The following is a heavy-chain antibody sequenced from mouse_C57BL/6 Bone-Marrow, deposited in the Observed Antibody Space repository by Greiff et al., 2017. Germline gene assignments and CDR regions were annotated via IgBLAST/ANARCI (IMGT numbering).Heavy chain of an antibody. CDR3: ARERVTAVWYFDV. D-gene: IGHD2-2*01. V-gene: IGHV1-64*01. CDR1: GYTFTSYW. Sequence: VQLQQPGAELVKPGASVKLSCKASGYTFTSYWMHWVKQRPGQGLEWIGMIHPNSGSTNYNEKFKSKATLTVDKSSSTAYMQLSSLTSEDSAVYYWARERVTAVWYFDVWGTGTTVTVSS. J-gene: IGHJ1*03. CDR2: IHPNSGST.